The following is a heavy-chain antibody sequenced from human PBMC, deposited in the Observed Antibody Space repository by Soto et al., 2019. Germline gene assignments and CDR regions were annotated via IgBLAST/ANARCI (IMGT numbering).Heavy chain of an antibody. V-gene: IGHV1-69*02. CDR3: ASDYYDSSGSLSPFDY. D-gene: IGHD3-22*01. CDR1: GGTFSSYT. CDR2: IIPILGIA. Sequence: SVKVSCKASGGTFSSYTISWVRQAPGQGLEWMGRIIPILGIANYAQKFQGRVTITADKSTSTAYMELSSLRPEDTAVYYCASDYYDSSGSLSPFDYWGQGTLVTVSS. J-gene: IGHJ4*02.